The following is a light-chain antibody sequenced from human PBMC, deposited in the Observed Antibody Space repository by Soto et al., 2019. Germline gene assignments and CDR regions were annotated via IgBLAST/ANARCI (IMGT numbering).Light chain of an antibody. V-gene: IGKV3-20*01. CDR3: QPYGSSTYT. CDR1: QSVSSIY. Sequence: IVLTQSPGTLSLSPGERATLSCRASQSVSSIYLAWYLQKPGQAPRLLIYGASNRATGIPDRFSGSGSGTDFTLTLSRLVPEDFAVYYCQPYGSSTYTFGQGTKLEIK. J-gene: IGKJ2*01. CDR2: GAS.